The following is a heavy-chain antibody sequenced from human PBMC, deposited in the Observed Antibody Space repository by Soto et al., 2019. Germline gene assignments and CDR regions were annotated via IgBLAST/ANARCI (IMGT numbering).Heavy chain of an antibody. CDR2: ISSNVITI. CDR1: GFTFSSYE. CDR3: ARDLSSRYPFDY. V-gene: IGHV3-48*03. D-gene: IGHD1-1*01. J-gene: IGHJ4*02. Sequence: GGSLRLSCAASGFTFSSYEMNWVGQAPGKGLEWVSYISSNVITIYYADSVKGRFTISRDNAKNSLYLQMNSLRAEDTAVYHCARDLSSRYPFDYWGQGTLVTVSS.